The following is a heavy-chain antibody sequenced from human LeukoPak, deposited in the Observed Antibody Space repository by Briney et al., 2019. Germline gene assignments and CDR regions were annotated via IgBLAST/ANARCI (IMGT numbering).Heavy chain of an antibody. V-gene: IGHV3-20*04. J-gene: IGHJ4*02. Sequence: GGSLRLSCAASGFTFDDYGMSWVRQAPGKGLEWVSGINWNGGSTGYADSVKGRFTISRDNSKNTLYFQMNSLRAEDTAVYYCARDNYYDSSGYYSYWGQGTLVTVSS. D-gene: IGHD3-22*01. CDR2: INWNGGST. CDR3: ARDNYYDSSGYYSY. CDR1: GFTFDDYG.